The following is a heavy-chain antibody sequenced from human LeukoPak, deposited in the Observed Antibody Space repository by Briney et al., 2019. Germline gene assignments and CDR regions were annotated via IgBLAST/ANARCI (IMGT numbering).Heavy chain of an antibody. D-gene: IGHD3-10*01. CDR2: ISAYNGNT. J-gene: IGHJ3*02. CDR1: GYTFTSYG. V-gene: IGHV1-18*01. Sequence: GASVKVSCKASGYTFTSYGISWVRQAPGQGLEWMGWISAYNGNTNYAQKLQGRVTMTTDTSTSTAYMELRSLRSDDTAVYYCARDLQAYYGSGSYYDAFDIWGQGTMVTVSS. CDR3: ARDLQAYYGSGSYYDAFDI.